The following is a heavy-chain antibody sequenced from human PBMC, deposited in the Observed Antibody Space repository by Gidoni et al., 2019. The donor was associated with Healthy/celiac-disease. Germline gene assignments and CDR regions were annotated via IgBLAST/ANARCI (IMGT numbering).Heavy chain of an antibody. D-gene: IGHD2-15*01. CDR1: GFTFRDYY. CDR2: ISSSGSTI. J-gene: IGHJ6*02. V-gene: IGHV3-11*01. CDR3: ARGVENGYCSGGSCYSDYYYGMDV. Sequence: QVPLVASGGGLVKPGGSLRLSCAASGFTFRDYYISWILQSPGKGLEWVSYISSSGSTIYYADSVKGRFTISRDNAKNSLYLQMNSLRAEDTAVYYCARGVENGYCSGGSCYSDYYYGMDVWGQGTTVTVSS.